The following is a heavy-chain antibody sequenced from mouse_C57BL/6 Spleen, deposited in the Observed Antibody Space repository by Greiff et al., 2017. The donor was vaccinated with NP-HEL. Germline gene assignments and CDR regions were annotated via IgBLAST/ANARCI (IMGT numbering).Heavy chain of an antibody. Sequence: EVQLQQSGPGMVKPSQSLSLTCTVTGYSITSGYDWHWIRHFPGNKLEWMGYISYSGSTNYNPSLKSRISITHDTSKNHFFLKLNSVTTEDTATYYCARGNDLYAMDYWGQGTSVTVSS. CDR1: GYSITSGYD. V-gene: IGHV3-1*01. CDR2: ISYSGST. J-gene: IGHJ4*01. CDR3: ARGNDLYAMDY. D-gene: IGHD2-3*01.